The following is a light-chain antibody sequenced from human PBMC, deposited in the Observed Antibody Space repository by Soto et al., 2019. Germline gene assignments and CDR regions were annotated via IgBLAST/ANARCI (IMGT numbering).Light chain of an antibody. V-gene: IGKV4-1*01. Sequence: DIVMTQSPDSLAVSLGERATINCKSSQSVLYSSNNKNYLAWYQQKPGQPPKLLIYWASTRESGVPDRFSGRGSGTDFTFTISSLEAEDVAVYYCQQYYTTPPMYTFGQGTKLEIK. CDR3: QQYYTTPPMYT. J-gene: IGKJ2*01. CDR1: QSVLYSSNNKNY. CDR2: WAS.